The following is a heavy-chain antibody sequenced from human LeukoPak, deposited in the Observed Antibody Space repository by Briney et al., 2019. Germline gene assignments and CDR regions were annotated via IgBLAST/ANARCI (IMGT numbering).Heavy chain of an antibody. V-gene: IGHV1-2*02. D-gene: IGHD3-16*01. J-gene: IGHJ3*02. CDR1: GYTFTGYY. CDR3: ARGHDYRRI. Sequence: ASVKVSCKASGYTFTGYYMHWMRQAPGQGLEWMGWINPNSGGTNYAQKFQGRVTMTRDTSITTAYMELSRLTPDDTAVYSCARGHDYRRIWGQGTMVSVSS. CDR2: INPNSGGT.